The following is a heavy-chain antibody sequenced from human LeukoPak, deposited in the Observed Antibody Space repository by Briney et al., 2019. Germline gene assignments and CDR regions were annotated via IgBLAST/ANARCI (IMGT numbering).Heavy chain of an antibody. V-gene: IGHV7-4-1*02. D-gene: IGHD3-16*01. CDR2: ISTNVGNT. Sequence: ASVKVSCKASGYTFTRYAMNWVRQAPGQGLEWMGWISTNVGNTAYAQGFTGRFVFSFDTSVSTAYLQINRLEGEDTAVYYCAREGEGDVFDIWGQGTMVTVSS. J-gene: IGHJ3*02. CDR3: AREGEGDVFDI. CDR1: GYTFTRYA.